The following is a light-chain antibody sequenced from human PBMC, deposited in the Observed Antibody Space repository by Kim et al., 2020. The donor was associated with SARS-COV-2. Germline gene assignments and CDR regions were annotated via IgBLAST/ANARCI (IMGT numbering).Light chain of an antibody. CDR2: DVS. CDR3: SSYTSSSTLV. V-gene: IGLV2-14*03. CDR1: RSDVGGYNY. Sequence: GQAINISCNGTRSDVGGYNYVSRYQQHPGKAPKTMIYDVSNRPSGVSNRFSGSKSGNTASLTISGLQAEDEADYYCSSYTSSSTLVFGGGTQLTVL. J-gene: IGLJ2*01.